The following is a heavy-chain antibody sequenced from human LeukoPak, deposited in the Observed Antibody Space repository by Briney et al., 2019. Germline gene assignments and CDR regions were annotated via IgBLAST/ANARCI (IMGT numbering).Heavy chain of an antibody. CDR1: GGSINNGGYY. CDR2: IYYSGSS. Sequence: SETLSLTCTVSGGSINNGGYYWSWIRQHPGKGLEWIGYIYYSGSSYYNPSLRSRVTISVDTSKNQFSLNLSSVTAADTAVYYCARWSGSVTARNYYYYMDVWGEGTTVTVSS. D-gene: IGHD6-6*01. CDR3: ARWSGSVTARNYYYYMDV. J-gene: IGHJ6*03. V-gene: IGHV4-31*03.